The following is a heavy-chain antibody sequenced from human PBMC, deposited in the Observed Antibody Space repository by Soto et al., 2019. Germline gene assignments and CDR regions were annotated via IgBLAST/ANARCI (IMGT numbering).Heavy chain of an antibody. J-gene: IGHJ4*02. V-gene: IGHV1-18*01. CDR1: GYTLTSYG. D-gene: IGHD6-13*01. CDR2: ISAYNGNT. Sequence: ASVKVSCKASGYTLTSYGISWVRQAPGQGLEWMGWISAYNGNTNYAKKLQGRVTVSTDTSTSTAYMELRSLTPDDTAVYYCARGSLRANYSSSWYIYYCARGTLVTVSS. CDR3: ARGSLRANYSSSWYIYY.